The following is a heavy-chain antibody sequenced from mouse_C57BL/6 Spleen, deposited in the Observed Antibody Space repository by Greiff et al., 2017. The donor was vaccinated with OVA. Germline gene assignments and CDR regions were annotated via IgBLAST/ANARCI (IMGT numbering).Heavy chain of an antibody. CDR3: ARNYGSWYFDV. D-gene: IGHD1-1*01. CDR2: INPNNGGT. Sequence: VQLKQSGPELVKPGASVKISCKASGYTFTDYYMNWVKQSHGKSLEWIGDINPNNGGTSYNQKFKGKATLTVDKSSSTAYMELRSLTSEDSAVYYCARNYGSWYFDVWGTGTTVTVSS. V-gene: IGHV1-26*01. CDR1: GYTFTDYY. J-gene: IGHJ1*03.